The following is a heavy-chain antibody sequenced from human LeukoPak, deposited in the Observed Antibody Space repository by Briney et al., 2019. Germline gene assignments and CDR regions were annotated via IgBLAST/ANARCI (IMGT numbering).Heavy chain of an antibody. CDR1: GFTFSSYS. Sequence: GGSLRLSCAASGFTFSSYSMNWVRQAPGKGLEWVSSISSSGSSIYYADSVKGRFTISRDDAKNSVFLQMNSLRAEDTGVYYCARDYDSSGYYYGGGYNSGSDYWGQGTLVTVSS. CDR2: ISSSGSSI. V-gene: IGHV3-21*01. J-gene: IGHJ4*02. CDR3: ARDYDSSGYYYGGGYNSGSDY. D-gene: IGHD3-22*01.